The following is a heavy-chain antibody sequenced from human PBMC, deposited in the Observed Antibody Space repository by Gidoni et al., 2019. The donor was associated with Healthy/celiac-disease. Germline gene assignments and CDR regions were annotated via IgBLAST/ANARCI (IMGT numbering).Heavy chain of an antibody. CDR2: INAGNGNT. V-gene: IGHV1-3*01. D-gene: IGHD2-21*02. CDR1: GYTFTSYA. J-gene: IGHJ4*02. Sequence: QVPLVQSGAEVKKPGASVKVSCKASGYTFTSYAMHWVRQAPGQRLEWMGWINAGNGNTKYSQKCQGRVTITRDTSASTAYMELSSLRSEDTAVYYCARVKAWTDDYWGQGTLVTVSS. CDR3: ARVKAWTDDY.